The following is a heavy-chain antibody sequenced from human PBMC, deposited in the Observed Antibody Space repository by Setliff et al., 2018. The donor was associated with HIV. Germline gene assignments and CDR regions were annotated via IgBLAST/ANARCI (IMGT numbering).Heavy chain of an antibody. J-gene: IGHJ5*02. CDR3: ARIGSGWSVGWFDP. CDR1: GGSISSNSYY. D-gene: IGHD6-13*01. Sequence: ASETLSLTCTVSGGSISSNSYYWGWIRQPPGKGLEWIGSIYYSGSTYYNPSLKSRVTISIDTSKNQLSLKLRSVTAADTAVYYCARIGSGWSVGWFDPWGQGTLVTVSS. CDR2: IYYSGST. V-gene: IGHV4-39*07.